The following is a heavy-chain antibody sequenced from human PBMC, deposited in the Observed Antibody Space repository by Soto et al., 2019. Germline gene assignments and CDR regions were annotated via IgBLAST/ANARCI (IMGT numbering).Heavy chain of an antibody. CDR1: GGSISSSSYY. CDR3: ASLSPYSSTSVWFDT. Sequence: QLQLQESGPGLVKPSETLSLNCTVSGGSISSSSYYWGWIRQPPGKWLEWIGSIYYSGSTYYNPSLKSRVTISVDTSKNQFSLKMSSVTAADTAVYYCASLSPYSSTSVWFDTWGQLTMVTVSS. J-gene: IGHJ5*02. V-gene: IGHV4-39*01. CDR2: IYYSGST. D-gene: IGHD6-13*01.